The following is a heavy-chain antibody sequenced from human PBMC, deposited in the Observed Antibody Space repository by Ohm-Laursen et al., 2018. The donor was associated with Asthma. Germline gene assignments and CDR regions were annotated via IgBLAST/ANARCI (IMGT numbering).Heavy chain of an antibody. J-gene: IGHJ5*02. V-gene: IGHV3-11*06. CDR1: GFTFSVYY. CDR3: VREREQLAGENWFDP. Sequence: SLSLSCAASGFTFSVYYMRWIRQAPGKGLEWVSYISSSTTYTNYADSVKGRFTISRDNAENSLYLQMNSLTVEDTGVYSCVREREQLAGENWFDPWGQGTLVTVSS. D-gene: IGHD3-10*01. CDR2: ISSSTTYT.